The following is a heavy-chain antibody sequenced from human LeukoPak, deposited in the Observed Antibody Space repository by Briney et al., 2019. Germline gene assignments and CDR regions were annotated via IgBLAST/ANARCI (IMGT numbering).Heavy chain of an antibody. CDR1: GFTFSDYY. J-gene: IGHJ4*02. CDR2: TSSSSSYT. V-gene: IGHV3-11*05. CDR3: ARDYGDYLNDPFDY. D-gene: IGHD4-17*01. Sequence: PGGSLRLSCAASGFTFSDYYMSWIRQAPGKGPEWVSYTSSSSSYTNYADSVKGRFTISRDNAKNSLYLQMNSLRAEDTAVYYCARDYGDYLNDPFDYWGQGTLVTVSS.